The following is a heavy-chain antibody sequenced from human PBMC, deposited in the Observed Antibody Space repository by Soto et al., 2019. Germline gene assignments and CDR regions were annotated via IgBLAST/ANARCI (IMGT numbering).Heavy chain of an antibody. CDR3: AREVALGSGKWFDP. J-gene: IGHJ5*02. CDR1: GYTFTVYY. Sequence: ASVKVSCKASGYTFTVYYIHWVRQAPGQEPEWMGWINPNSGGPNYAQKFQGRVTMTWDTSISTAYMELSSLRSDDTAVYYCAREVALGSGKWFDPWGQGTLVTVSS. D-gene: IGHD1-26*01. V-gene: IGHV1-2*02. CDR2: INPNSGGP.